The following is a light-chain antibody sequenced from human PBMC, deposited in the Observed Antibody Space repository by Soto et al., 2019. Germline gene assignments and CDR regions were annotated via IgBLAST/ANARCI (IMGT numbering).Light chain of an antibody. CDR1: SSDVGSYNL. Sequence: QSALTQPASVSGSPGQSITISCTGTSSDVGSYNLVSWYQQHPGKAPKLMIYEVSKRPSGVSNRFSGSKSGNTASLTISGLQAEDEADYYCCSYAGSSTFYVFGTGTKL. J-gene: IGLJ1*01. V-gene: IGLV2-23*02. CDR3: CSYAGSSTFYV. CDR2: EVS.